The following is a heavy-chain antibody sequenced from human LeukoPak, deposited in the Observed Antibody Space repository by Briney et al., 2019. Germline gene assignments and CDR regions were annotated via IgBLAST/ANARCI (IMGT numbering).Heavy chain of an antibody. J-gene: IGHJ3*02. V-gene: IGHV1-2*02. D-gene: IGHD3-22*01. CDR1: GYTFTGYY. CDR2: INPNSGGT. Sequence: ASVKVSCKASGYTFTGYYMHWVRQAPGQGLEWMGWINPNSGGTNYAQKFQGRVTMTRDTSISTAYMGLSRLRSDDTAVYYCARRTPYYYDSSGYPLDAFDIWGQGTMVTVSS. CDR3: ARRTPYYYDSSGYPLDAFDI.